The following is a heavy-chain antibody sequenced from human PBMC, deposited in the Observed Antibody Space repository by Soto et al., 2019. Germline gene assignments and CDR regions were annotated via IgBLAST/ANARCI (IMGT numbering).Heavy chain of an antibody. CDR1: GFIFGNYM. V-gene: IGHV3-23*01. CDR3: APHVYCSGGSCHYDAFDI. CDR2: ISESGDST. D-gene: IGHD2-15*01. Sequence: EVQLLESGGGLVQPGESLRLSCAVSGFIFGNYMMTWVRQAPGKGLEWVSTISESGDSTYYADSEKGRFTISRDSSKNTLYLQMDSLGAEDTAVYYCAPHVYCSGGSCHYDAFDIRGQGTMVTVSS. J-gene: IGHJ3*02.